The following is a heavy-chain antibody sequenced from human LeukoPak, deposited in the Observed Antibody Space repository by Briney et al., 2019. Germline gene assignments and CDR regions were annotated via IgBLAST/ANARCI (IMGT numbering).Heavy chain of an antibody. J-gene: IGHJ4*02. CDR2: MNPNSGNT. Sequence: GASXKXXXXASXXTFTSYDINXVRQATGQGREGXGWMNPNSGNTGYAQKFQGRVTMTRNTSISTAYMELSSLRSEDTAVYYCARGRGAYCGGDCSYFDYWGQGTLVTVSS. CDR1: XXTFTSYD. D-gene: IGHD2-21*02. V-gene: IGHV1-8*01. CDR3: ARGRGAYCGGDCSYFDY.